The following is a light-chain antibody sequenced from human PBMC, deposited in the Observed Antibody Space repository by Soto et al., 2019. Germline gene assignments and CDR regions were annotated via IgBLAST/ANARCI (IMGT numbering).Light chain of an antibody. CDR1: SSNIGAGYD. V-gene: IGLV1-40*01. CDR3: QSHDSSLSGYVV. Sequence: QSVLTQPPSVSGAPGQRVTMSCTGSSSNIGAGYDVHWYQQLPGTAPKLLIYGNSNRPSGVPDRFSGSKSGTSASLAITGLHAEDEADYYCQSHDSSLSGYVVFGGGTQLTVL. J-gene: IGLJ2*01. CDR2: GNS.